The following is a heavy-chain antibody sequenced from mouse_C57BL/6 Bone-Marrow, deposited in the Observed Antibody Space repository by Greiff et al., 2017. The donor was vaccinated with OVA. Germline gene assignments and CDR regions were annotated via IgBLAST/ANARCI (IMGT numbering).Heavy chain of an antibody. CDR3: ARRATVSYWYFDG. CDR2: IYPGSGNT. Sequence: VQLQESGAELVRPGASVQLYCKASGYTFTDYYLNWVKQRPGRGLAWIARIYPGSGNTFYNEKFKGKATLTAEKSSRTAYMQLSSLTSEDSAGYFCARRATVSYWYFDGWGTGTTVTVAS. D-gene: IGHD1-1*01. J-gene: IGHJ1*03. CDR1: GYTFTDYY. V-gene: IGHV1-76*01.